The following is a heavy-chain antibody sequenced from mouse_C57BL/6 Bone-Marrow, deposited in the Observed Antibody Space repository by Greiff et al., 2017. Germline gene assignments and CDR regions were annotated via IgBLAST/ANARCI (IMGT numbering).Heavy chain of an antibody. Sequence: QVQLKQPGAELVMPGASVKLSCKASGYTFTSYWMHWVKRRPGQGLEWIGEIDPSASYTNYNQKFKGQSTLTVDKSSSTAYMQLSSLTSEDSAVYYCARDYYGSPWYFDVWGTGTTVTVSS. D-gene: IGHD1-1*01. CDR2: IDPSASYT. J-gene: IGHJ1*03. CDR3: ARDYYGSPWYFDV. V-gene: IGHV1-69*01. CDR1: GYTFTSYW.